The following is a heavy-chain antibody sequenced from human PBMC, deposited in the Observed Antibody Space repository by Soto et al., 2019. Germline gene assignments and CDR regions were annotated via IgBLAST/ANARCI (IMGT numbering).Heavy chain of an antibody. CDR1: GYSISSGYY. V-gene: IGHV4-38-2*01. CDR2: IYHSGST. D-gene: IGHD3-10*01. J-gene: IGHJ5*02. CDR3: ARAHRRINTVRGMGPFDP. Sequence: PSETLSLTCAVSGYSISSGYYWGWIRQPPGKGLEWIGSIYHSGSTYYNPSLKSRVTISVDTSKNQFSLKLSSVTAADTAVSYCARAHRRINTVRGMGPFDPWGQATLVTVSS.